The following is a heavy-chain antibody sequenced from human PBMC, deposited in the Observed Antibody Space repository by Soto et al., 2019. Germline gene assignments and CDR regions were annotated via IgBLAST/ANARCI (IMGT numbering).Heavy chain of an antibody. CDR2: ISYDGRQK. J-gene: IGHJ3*02. CDR1: GFTFSDYA. CDR3: ASISLFLPVIQATAVTFSRDSAFDI. D-gene: IGHD2-21*02. V-gene: IGHV3-30*04. Sequence: QVQLVESGGGVVQPQRSLRLSCAASGFTFSDYAMHWVRRAPGKGLERVAVISYDGRQKFYTESVKGRFSISRDTSNNSLYLQVNSLRPEDTAVYYCASISLFLPVIQATAVTFSRDSAFDIWGQGTMVTGSS.